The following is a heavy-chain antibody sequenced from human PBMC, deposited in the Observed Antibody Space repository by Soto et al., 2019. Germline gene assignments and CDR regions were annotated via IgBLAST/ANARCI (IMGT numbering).Heavy chain of an antibody. Sequence: SVKVSCKASGGTFSSYAISWVRQAPGQGLEWMGGIIPIFGTANYAQKFQGRVTITADKSTSTAYMELSSLRSEDTAVYYCARGPYCSGGSCYSVTFYYYGMDVWGQGTTVTVSS. D-gene: IGHD2-15*01. CDR3: ARGPYCSGGSCYSVTFYYYGMDV. CDR1: GGTFSSYA. CDR2: IIPIFGTA. V-gene: IGHV1-69*06. J-gene: IGHJ6*02.